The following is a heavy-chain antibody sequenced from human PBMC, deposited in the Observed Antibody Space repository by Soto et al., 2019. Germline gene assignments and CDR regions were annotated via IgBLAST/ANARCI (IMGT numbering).Heavy chain of an antibody. Sequence: GGSLRLSCAASGFTFSSYGMHWVRQAPGKGLEWVAVISYDGSNKYYADSVKGRFTISRDNSKNTLYLQMNSLRDEDTAVFYCAKALDYYGSGSYYNAWYYSGMDVWGQGTTVTVSS. J-gene: IGHJ6*02. CDR2: ISYDGSNK. V-gene: IGHV3-30*18. D-gene: IGHD3-10*01. CDR1: GFTFSSYG. CDR3: AKALDYYGSGSYYNAWYYSGMDV.